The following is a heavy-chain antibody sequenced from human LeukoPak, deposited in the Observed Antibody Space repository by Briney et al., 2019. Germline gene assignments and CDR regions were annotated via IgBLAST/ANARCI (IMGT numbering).Heavy chain of an antibody. CDR1: GFTFSSYG. Sequence: TGGSLRLSCAASGFTFSSYGMHWVRQAPGKGLEWVAVISYDGSNKYYADSVKGRFTISRDNSKNTLYLQMNSLRAEDTAVYYCAKDNPTRYYYGSGSYLEVNWFDPWGQGTLVTVSS. CDR2: ISYDGSNK. CDR3: AKDNPTRYYYGSGSYLEVNWFDP. D-gene: IGHD3-10*01. V-gene: IGHV3-30*18. J-gene: IGHJ5*02.